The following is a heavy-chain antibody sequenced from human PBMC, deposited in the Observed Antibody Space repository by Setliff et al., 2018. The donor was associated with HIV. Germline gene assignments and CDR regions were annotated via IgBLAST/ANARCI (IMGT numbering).Heavy chain of an antibody. D-gene: IGHD2-8*01. Sequence: PGGSLRLSCAVSGFTFSNYYFTWVRQAPGKGLEWVAHISIGDIYIDYADSVKGRFTISRDNAKNTLYLQMNSLRAEDTAVYYCARASGCTNGVCYAYGYYSLDVWGQGTTVTVSS. CDR3: ARASGCTNGVCYAYGYYSLDV. CDR1: GFTFSNYY. J-gene: IGHJ6*02. V-gene: IGHV3-11*06. CDR2: ISIGDIYI.